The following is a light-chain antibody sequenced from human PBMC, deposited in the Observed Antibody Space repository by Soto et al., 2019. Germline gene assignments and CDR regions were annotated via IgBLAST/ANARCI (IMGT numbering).Light chain of an antibody. Sequence: ELVLTQSPGTLSLSPGEGVTLSCRASQSVSGSFLAWYQQKPGQAPRLLISGASSRATGIPDRFSGSGSGTDFTLTISRLEPEDFAVYYCQQYGRSSWTFGQETEVEIK. CDR3: QQYGRSSWT. J-gene: IGKJ1*01. CDR2: GAS. CDR1: QSVSGSF. V-gene: IGKV3-20*01.